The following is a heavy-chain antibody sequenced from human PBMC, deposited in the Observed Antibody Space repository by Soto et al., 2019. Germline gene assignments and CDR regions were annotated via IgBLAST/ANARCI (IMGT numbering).Heavy chain of an antibody. CDR2: ISWNSGSI. Sequence: EVQLVESGGGLVQPGRSLRLSCAASGFTFDDYAMHWVRQAPGKGLEWVSGISWNSGSIGYADSVKSRFTISRDNANNSLYLQMNSLRAEDTALYYCASLYYDFWSGGRDAFDIWGQGTMVTVSS. V-gene: IGHV3-9*01. D-gene: IGHD3-3*01. J-gene: IGHJ3*02. CDR3: ASLYYDFWSGGRDAFDI. CDR1: GFTFDDYA.